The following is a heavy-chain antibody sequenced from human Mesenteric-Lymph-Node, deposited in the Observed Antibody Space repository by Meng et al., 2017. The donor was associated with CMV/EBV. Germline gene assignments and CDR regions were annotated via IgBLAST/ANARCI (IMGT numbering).Heavy chain of an antibody. Sequence: SVKVSCKASGGTFSSYAISWVRQAPGQGLEWMGGIIPILGIANYAQKFQGRVTITADKSTSTAYMELSSLRSEDTAVYYCATYRWKYYYDSSGYYTFGGQGTLVTVSS. V-gene: IGHV1-69*10. D-gene: IGHD3-22*01. CDR3: ATYRWKYYYDSSGYYTF. J-gene: IGHJ4*02. CDR2: IIPILGIA. CDR1: GGTFSSYA.